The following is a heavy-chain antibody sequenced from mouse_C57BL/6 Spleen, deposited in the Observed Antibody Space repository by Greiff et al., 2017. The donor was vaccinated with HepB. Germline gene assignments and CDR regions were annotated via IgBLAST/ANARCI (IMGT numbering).Heavy chain of an antibody. CDR3: AREGGNLYYAMDY. Sequence: EVMLVESEGGLVQPGSSMKLSCTASGFTFSDYYMAWVRQVPEKGLEWVANINYDGSSTYYLDSLKSRFIISRDNAKNILYLQMSSLKSEDTATYYCAREGGNLYYAMDYWGQGTSVTVSS. CDR1: GFTFSDYY. D-gene: IGHD2-1*01. J-gene: IGHJ4*01. CDR2: INYDGSST. V-gene: IGHV5-16*01.